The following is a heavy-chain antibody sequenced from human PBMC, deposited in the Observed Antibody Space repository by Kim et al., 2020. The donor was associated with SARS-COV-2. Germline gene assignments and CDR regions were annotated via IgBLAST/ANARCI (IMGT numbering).Heavy chain of an antibody. Sequence: SVKVSCKASGGTFSSYAISWVRQAPGQGLEWMGGIIPIFGTANYAQKFQGRVTITADESTSTAYMELSSLRSEDTAVYYCARGGYDSSGYWYYYYGMDVWGQGTTVTVSS. CDR1: GGTFSSYA. V-gene: IGHV1-69*13. D-gene: IGHD3-22*01. J-gene: IGHJ6*02. CDR3: ARGGYDSSGYWYYYYGMDV. CDR2: IIPIFGTA.